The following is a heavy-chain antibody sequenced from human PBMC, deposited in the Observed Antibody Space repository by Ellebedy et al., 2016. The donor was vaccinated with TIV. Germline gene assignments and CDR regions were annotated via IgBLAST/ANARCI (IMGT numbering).Heavy chain of an antibody. CDR1: GFTFSSYS. J-gene: IGHJ4*02. Sequence: GGSLRLSCAASGFTFSSYSMNWVRQAPGKGLEWVAVIWYDGSNKYYADSVKGRFTISRDNSKNTLYLEMNSLRAEDTAVYYCARVYSTTIEDWGQGTLVTVSS. V-gene: IGHV3-33*08. CDR2: IWYDGSNK. CDR3: ARVYSTTIED. D-gene: IGHD5-24*01.